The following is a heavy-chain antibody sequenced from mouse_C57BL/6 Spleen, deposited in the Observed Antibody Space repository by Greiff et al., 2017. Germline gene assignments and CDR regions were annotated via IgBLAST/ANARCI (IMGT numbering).Heavy chain of an antibody. J-gene: IGHJ2*01. Sequence: QVQLQQPGAELVRPGTSVKLSCKASGYTFTSYCMHWVKQRPGQGLEWIGGLDPSDSYNNYNQKFKGKATLTVDTSSSTAYMQLRSLTSDGSAVYSCARGTVPNSYFDYWGKGTTLTVAS. D-gene: IGHD2-14*01. CDR1: GYTFTSYC. V-gene: IGHV1-59*01. CDR3: ARGTVPNSYFDY. CDR2: LDPSDSYN.